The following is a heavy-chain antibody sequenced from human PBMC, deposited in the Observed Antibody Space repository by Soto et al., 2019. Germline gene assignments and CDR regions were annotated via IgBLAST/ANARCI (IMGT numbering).Heavy chain of an antibody. CDR1: GYTFTGYY. CDR2: INPNSGGT. Sequence: ASVKVSCKASGYTFTGYYMHRVRQAPGQGLEWMGWINPNSGGTNYAQKFQGWVTMTRDTSISTAYMELSRLRSDDTAVYYCARDTRLGVGEYYFDYWGQGTLVTVSS. CDR3: ARDTRLGVGEYYFDY. J-gene: IGHJ4*02. V-gene: IGHV1-2*04. D-gene: IGHD3-10*01.